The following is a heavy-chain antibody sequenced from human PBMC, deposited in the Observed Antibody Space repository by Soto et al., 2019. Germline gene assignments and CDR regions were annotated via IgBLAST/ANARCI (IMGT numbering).Heavy chain of an antibody. CDR2: IYYSGST. V-gene: IGHV4-39*01. CDR1: GGSISSSSYY. CDR3: ARHMRIVGATTDWFDP. J-gene: IGHJ5*02. Sequence: PSETLSLTCTVSGGSISSSSYYWGWIRQPPGKGLEWIGSIYYSGSTYYNPSLKSRVTISVDTSKNQFSLKLSSVTAADTAVYYCARHMRIVGATTDWFDPWGQGTLVTVSS. D-gene: IGHD1-26*01.